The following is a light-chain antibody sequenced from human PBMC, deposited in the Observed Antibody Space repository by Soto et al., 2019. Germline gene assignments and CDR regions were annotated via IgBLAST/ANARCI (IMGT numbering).Light chain of an antibody. CDR3: QQTLSFPPT. CDR1: QSISSW. CDR2: DAS. V-gene: IGKV1-5*01. Sequence: DIQMTPSPSTLSASVGDRVTITCRASQSISSWLAWYQQKPGKAPKLLIYDASSLESGVPPRFSGSGSGTDFTLTISSLQPEDFATYYCQQTLSFPPTFGQGTKADI. J-gene: IGKJ1*01.